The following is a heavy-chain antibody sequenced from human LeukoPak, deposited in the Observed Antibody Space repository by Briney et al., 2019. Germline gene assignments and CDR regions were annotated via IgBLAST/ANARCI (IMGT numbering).Heavy chain of an antibody. CDR2: INPNSGGT. CDR1: GYTFTSYG. Sequence: ASVKVSCKASGYTFTSYGISWVRQAPGQGLEWMGRINPNSGGTNYAQKFQGRVTMTRDTSISTAYMELSRLRSDDTAVYYCARAHYDFWSGSLYNWFDPWGQGTLVTVSS. V-gene: IGHV1-2*06. J-gene: IGHJ5*02. D-gene: IGHD3-3*01. CDR3: ARAHYDFWSGSLYNWFDP.